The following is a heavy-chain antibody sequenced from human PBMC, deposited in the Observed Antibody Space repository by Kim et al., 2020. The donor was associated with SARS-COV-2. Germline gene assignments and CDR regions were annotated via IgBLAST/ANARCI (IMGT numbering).Heavy chain of an antibody. CDR3: ARVHSRRIAAAEFDY. Sequence: SETLSLTCTVSGGSISSYYWSWIRQPPGKGLKWIGYIYYSGSTNYNPSLKSRVTISVDTSKNQFSLKLSSVTAADTAVYYCARVHSRRIAAAEFDYWGQG. CDR2: IYYSGST. V-gene: IGHV4-59*13. CDR1: GGSISSYY. D-gene: IGHD6-13*01. J-gene: IGHJ4*02.